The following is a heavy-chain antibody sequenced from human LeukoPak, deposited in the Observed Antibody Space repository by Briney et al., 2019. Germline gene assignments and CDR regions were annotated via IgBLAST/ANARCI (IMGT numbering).Heavy chain of an antibody. CDR2: ISSSSSYI. Sequence: KPGGSLRLSCAASGFTFSSYSMNWVRQAPGKGLEWVSSISSSSSYIYYADSVKGRFTISRDNAKNSLYLQMNSLRAEDTAVYYCARDGTVTRSGSFDYWGQGTLVTVSS. V-gene: IGHV3-21*01. CDR3: ARDGTVTRSGSFDY. D-gene: IGHD4-17*01. J-gene: IGHJ4*02. CDR1: GFTFSSYS.